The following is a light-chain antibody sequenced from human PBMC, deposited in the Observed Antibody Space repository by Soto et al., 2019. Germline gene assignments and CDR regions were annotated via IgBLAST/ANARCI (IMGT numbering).Light chain of an antibody. CDR3: QQVNSYPLT. V-gene: IGKV1-5*01. CDR2: AAI. J-gene: IGKJ4*01. CDR1: QSIHRK. Sequence: IPMTQSPSTLSASVGDRATVSCRTSQSIHRKLAWYHHKPGPAPTLLIYAAIVLQGGVPSRFSGTGSATEFILTSSSLQPEDVATYYCQQVNSYPLTLGGGTKVDIK.